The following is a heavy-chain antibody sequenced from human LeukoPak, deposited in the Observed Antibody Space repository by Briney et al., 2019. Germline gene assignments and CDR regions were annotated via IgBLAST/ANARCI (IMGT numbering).Heavy chain of an antibody. Sequence: PSETLSLTCAVYGGSFSGYYWSWIRQPPGKGLEWIGEISHSGGTNYNPSLKSRVTMSVDTSKNQFSLKLSSVTAADTAVYYCAREGYDSSGYYDYWGQGTLVTVSS. J-gene: IGHJ4*02. CDR1: GGSFSGYY. CDR2: ISHSGGT. D-gene: IGHD3-22*01. V-gene: IGHV4-34*01. CDR3: AREGYDSSGYYDY.